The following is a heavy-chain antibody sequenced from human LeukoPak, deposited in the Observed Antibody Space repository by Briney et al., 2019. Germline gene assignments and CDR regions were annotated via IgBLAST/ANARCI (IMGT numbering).Heavy chain of an antibody. CDR1: GFTFSSYW. CDR2: IGTAGDT. Sequence: GGSLRLSYAASGFTFSSYWMHWVRQATGKGLEWVSAIGTAGDTYYPGSVKGRFTISRENAKNSLYLQMNSLRAGDTAVYYCARAVGSYGSGSYPFDPWGQGTLVTVSS. V-gene: IGHV3-13*01. CDR3: ARAVGSYGSGSYPFDP. D-gene: IGHD3-10*01. J-gene: IGHJ5*02.